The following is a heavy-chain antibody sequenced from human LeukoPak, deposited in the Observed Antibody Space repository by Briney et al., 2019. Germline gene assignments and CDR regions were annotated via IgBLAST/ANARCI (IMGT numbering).Heavy chain of an antibody. V-gene: IGHV3-7*01. CDR3: ARVRRGPYYYYYMDV. Sequence: PGGSLRLSCAASGFTFGSYWMSWVRQAPGKGLEWVANIKQDGSEKYYVDSVKGRFTISRDNAKNSLYLQMNSLRAEDTAVYYCARVRRGPYYYYYMDVWGKGTTVTVSS. CDR1: GFTFGSYW. CDR2: IKQDGSEK. J-gene: IGHJ6*03. D-gene: IGHD1-14*01.